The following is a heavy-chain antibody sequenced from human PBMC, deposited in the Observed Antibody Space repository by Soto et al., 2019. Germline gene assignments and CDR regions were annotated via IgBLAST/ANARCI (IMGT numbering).Heavy chain of an antibody. J-gene: IGHJ4*02. CDR2: IIPIFRTT. Sequence: ASVKVSCKASGGSFSGQAVSWVRQAPGQGLEWMGGIIPIFRTTNYARKFQGRLTITADESTSTASMELTSLTSEDTAIYYCGRVPSWGQGTLVTVSS. V-gene: IGHV1-69*13. CDR3: GRVPS. CDR1: GGSFSGQA.